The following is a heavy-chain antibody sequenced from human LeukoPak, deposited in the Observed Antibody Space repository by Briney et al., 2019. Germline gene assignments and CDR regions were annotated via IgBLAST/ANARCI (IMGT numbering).Heavy chain of an antibody. CDR3: ARDVPYCTNGICYVRDYYYYMDV. V-gene: IGHV4-61*02. CDR1: GGSISSGSYY. J-gene: IGHJ6*03. Sequence: SQTLSLTCTVSGGSISSGSYYWSWIRQPAGKGLEWIGRIYTSGSTNYNPSLKSRVTISVDTSKNQFSLKLSSVTAADTAVYYCARDVPYCTNGICYVRDYYYYMDVWGKGTTVTVSS. CDR2: IYTSGST. D-gene: IGHD2-8*01.